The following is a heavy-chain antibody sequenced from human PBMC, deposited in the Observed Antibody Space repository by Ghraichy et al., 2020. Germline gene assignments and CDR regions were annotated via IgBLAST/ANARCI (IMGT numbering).Heavy chain of an antibody. CDR1: GFTVSSNY. CDR3: ARARKVDSGMDV. Sequence: GGSLRLSCAASGFTVSSNYMSWVRQAPGKGLEWVSVIYSGGSTYYADSVKGRFTISRDNSKNTLYLQMNSLRAEDTAVYYCARARKVDSGMDVWGQGTTVTVSS. J-gene: IGHJ6*02. CDR2: IYSGGST. D-gene: IGHD5-12*01. V-gene: IGHV3-53*01.